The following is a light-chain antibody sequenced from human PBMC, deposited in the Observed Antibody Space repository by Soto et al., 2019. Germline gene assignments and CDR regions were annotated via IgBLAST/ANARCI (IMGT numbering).Light chain of an antibody. CDR3: QQYNSYSWT. Sequence: IEMTQSPASLSASVGDSVTIPFRASQGLDRWVAWYQQKKGKAPKSLIYDRSILEPGVPSRFRGSGSGTEFTLTISSLQPDDFATYYCQQYNSYSWTFGQGTKVDIK. CDR1: QGLDRW. CDR2: DRS. J-gene: IGKJ1*01. V-gene: IGKV1-5*01.